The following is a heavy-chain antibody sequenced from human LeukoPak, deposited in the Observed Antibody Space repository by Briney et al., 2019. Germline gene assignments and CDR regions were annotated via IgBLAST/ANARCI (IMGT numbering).Heavy chain of an antibody. Sequence: SETLSLTCTVSGGSISSGSYYWSWIRQPAGTGLEWIVRIYTSGSTNYNPSLKSRVTISVDTSKNQFSLKLSSVTAADTAVYYCASSSVYSNYNYYYYYGMDVWGQGTTVTVSS. CDR1: GGSISSGSYY. J-gene: IGHJ6*02. CDR3: ASSSVYSNYNYYYYYGMDV. D-gene: IGHD4-11*01. CDR2: IYTSGST. V-gene: IGHV4-61*02.